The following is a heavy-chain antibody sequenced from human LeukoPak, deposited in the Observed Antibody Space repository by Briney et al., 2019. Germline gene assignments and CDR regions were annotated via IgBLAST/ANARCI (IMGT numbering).Heavy chain of an antibody. V-gene: IGHV4-34*01. CDR2: INHSGST. CDR3: ARQFGTTF. CDR1: GGSFSGYY. J-gene: IGHJ4*02. D-gene: IGHD1-1*01. Sequence: SETLSLTCAVYGGSFSGYYWSWIRQSPGKGLEWIGEINHSGSTNYNPSLKSRVTLSVDTSKTQFSLKLSSVTAADSAVYYCARQFGTTFWGQGTLATVSS.